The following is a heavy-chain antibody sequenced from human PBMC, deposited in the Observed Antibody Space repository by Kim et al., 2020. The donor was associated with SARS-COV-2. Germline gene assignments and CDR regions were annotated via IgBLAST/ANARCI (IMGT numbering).Heavy chain of an antibody. CDR3: AREGAGESWLHFFFT. Sequence: SVKVSCKASGDTFSSYAISWVRQAPGQGLEWMGGIIPNFGTANYAQKFQGRVTITADESTSTAYMELSSLRSEDTAVYYCAREGAGESWLHFFFTWGQGTLRTLSS. D-gene: IGHD5-12*01. CDR2: IIPNFGTA. CDR1: GDTFSSYA. J-gene: IGHJ5*02. V-gene: IGHV1-69*13.